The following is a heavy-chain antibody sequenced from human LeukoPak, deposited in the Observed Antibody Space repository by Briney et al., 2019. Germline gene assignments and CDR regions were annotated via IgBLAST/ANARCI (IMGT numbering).Heavy chain of an antibody. J-gene: IGHJ4*02. V-gene: IGHV1-2*02. Sequence: ASVKVSCKASGYTFTGYYMHWVRHAPGQGLGSMGWFNPNSGGTNDAQKFQGRLTRTSDTSISTAYRELSRLRSGDTAVYYCAKGKGEDWDGDCSSGIFDYWGQGTLVTVSS. CDR3: AKGKGEDWDGDCSSGIFDY. D-gene: IGHD2-21*02. CDR1: GYTFTGYY. CDR2: FNPNSGGT.